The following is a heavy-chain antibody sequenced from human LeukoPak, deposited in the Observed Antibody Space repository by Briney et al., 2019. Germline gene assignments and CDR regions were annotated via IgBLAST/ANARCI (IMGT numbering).Heavy chain of an antibody. CDR2: IYFSGNT. Sequence: SETLSLTCTVSGGSISSSSYYWGWIRQPPGKGLEWIGSIYFSGNTNYNPSLKSRVTISVDTSKNQFSLKLSSVIAADTALYYCARLLCSSTTCATLTMGFDYWGQGTLVTVSS. CDR1: GGSISSSSYY. V-gene: IGHV4-39*01. CDR3: ARLLCSSTTCATLTMGFDY. J-gene: IGHJ4*02. D-gene: IGHD2-2*01.